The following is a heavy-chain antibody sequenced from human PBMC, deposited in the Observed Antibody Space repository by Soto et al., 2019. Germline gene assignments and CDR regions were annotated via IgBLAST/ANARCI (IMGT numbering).Heavy chain of an antibody. CDR2: ISAYNGNT. CDR1: GYTFTSYG. D-gene: IGHD5-18*01. Sequence: GASVKVSCKASGYTFTSYGISWVRQAPGQGLEWMGWISAYNGNTNYAQKLQGRVTMTTDTSTSTAYMELNSLRAEDTAVYYCARALRSYGYFSPYFDYWGQGTLVTVSS. V-gene: IGHV1-18*04. J-gene: IGHJ4*02. CDR3: ARALRSYGYFSPYFDY.